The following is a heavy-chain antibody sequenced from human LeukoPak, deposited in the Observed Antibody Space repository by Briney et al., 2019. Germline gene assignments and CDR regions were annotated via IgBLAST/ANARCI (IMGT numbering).Heavy chain of an antibody. CDR1: GYTFTSYA. V-gene: IGHV1-3*01. D-gene: IGHD3-22*01. J-gene: IGHJ3*02. Sequence: ASVTVSCKASGYTFTSYAMHWVRQAPGQRLEWMGWINAGNGNTKYSQKFQGRVTITRDTSASTAYMELSSLRSEDTAVYYCARSGYDSSGYPDAFDIWGQGTMVTVSS. CDR3: ARSGYDSSGYPDAFDI. CDR2: INAGNGNT.